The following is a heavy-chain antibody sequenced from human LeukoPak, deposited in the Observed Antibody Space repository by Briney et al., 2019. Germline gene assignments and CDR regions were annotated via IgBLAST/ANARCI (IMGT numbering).Heavy chain of an antibody. CDR3: ARDILTGYPYWYFDL. J-gene: IGHJ2*01. Sequence: ASVKVSCEASGYTFTGYYMHWVRQAPGQGLEWMGWINPNSGGTNYAQKFQGRVTMTRDTSISTAYMELSRLRSDDTAVYYCARDILTGYPYWYFDLWGRGTLVTVSS. V-gene: IGHV1-2*02. D-gene: IGHD3-9*01. CDR2: INPNSGGT. CDR1: GYTFTGYY.